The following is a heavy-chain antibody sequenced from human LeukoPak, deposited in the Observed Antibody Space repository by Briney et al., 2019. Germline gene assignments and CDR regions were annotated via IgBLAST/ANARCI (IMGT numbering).Heavy chain of an antibody. J-gene: IGHJ4*02. V-gene: IGHV3-48*02. CDR2: ISSSSSTI. CDR1: GLTFSSYS. CDR3: ARFFDY. Sequence: PGRSLRLSCAASGLTFSSYSMKWVRQAPGKGLEWVSYISSSSSTIYYADSVKGRFTISRDNAKNSLYMQMDRLRDEDPAVYYRARFFDYWGQGTLVTVS.